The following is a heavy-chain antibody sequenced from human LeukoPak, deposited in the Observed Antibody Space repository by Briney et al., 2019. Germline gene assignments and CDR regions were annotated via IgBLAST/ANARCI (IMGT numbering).Heavy chain of an antibody. CDR1: GFTFSSYA. V-gene: IGHV3-23*01. CDR2: ISGSGGST. Sequence: GGSLRLSCAASGFTFSSYAMSGVRQAPGKGLEWVSAISGSGGSTYYADSVKGRFTISRDNSKNTLYLQMNSLRAEDTAVYYCAKDRYSSGWASYWYFDLWGRGTLVTVSS. D-gene: IGHD6-19*01. J-gene: IGHJ2*01. CDR3: AKDRYSSGWASYWYFDL.